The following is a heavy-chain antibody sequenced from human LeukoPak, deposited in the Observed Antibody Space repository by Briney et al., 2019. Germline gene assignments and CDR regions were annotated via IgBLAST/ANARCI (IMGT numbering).Heavy chain of an antibody. CDR3: ARHIYDYVWGSYRVSPNYFDY. V-gene: IGHV4-39*01. J-gene: IGHJ4*02. D-gene: IGHD3-16*02. CDR1: GGSISSGSYY. CDR2: INHSGST. Sequence: SETLSLTCTVSGGSISSGSYYWSWIRQPPGKGLEWIGEINHSGSTNYNPSLKSRVTISVDTSKNQFSLKLSSVTAADTAVYYCARHIYDYVWGSYRVSPNYFDYWGQGTLVTVSS.